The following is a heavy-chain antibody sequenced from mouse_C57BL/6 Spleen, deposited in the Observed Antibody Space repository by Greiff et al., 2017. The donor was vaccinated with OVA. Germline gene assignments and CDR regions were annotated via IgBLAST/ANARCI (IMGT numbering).Heavy chain of an antibody. V-gene: IGHV5-17*01. CDR2: ISSGSSTI. J-gene: IGHJ3*01. CDR1: GFTFSDYG. Sequence: DVHLVESGGGLVKPGGSLKLSCAASGFTFSDYGMHWVRQAPEKGLEWVAYISSGSSTIYYADTVKGRFTISRDNAKNTLFLQMTSLRSEDTAMYYCARTAQATPWFAYWGQGTLVTVSA. D-gene: IGHD3-2*02. CDR3: ARTAQATPWFAY.